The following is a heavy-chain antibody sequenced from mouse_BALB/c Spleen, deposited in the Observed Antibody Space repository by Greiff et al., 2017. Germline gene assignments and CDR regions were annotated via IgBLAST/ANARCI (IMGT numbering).Heavy chain of an antibody. D-gene: IGHD2-1*01. Sequence: EVMLVESGGGLVKPGGSLKLSCAASGFAFSSYDMSWVRQTPEKRLEWVAYISNGGGSTYYPDTVKGRFTISRDNAKNTLYLQMSSLKSEDTAMYYCARRKAYGNYPYAMDYWGQGTSVTVSS. J-gene: IGHJ4*01. V-gene: IGHV5-12-1*01. CDR1: GFAFSSYD. CDR3: ARRKAYGNYPYAMDY. CDR2: ISNGGGST.